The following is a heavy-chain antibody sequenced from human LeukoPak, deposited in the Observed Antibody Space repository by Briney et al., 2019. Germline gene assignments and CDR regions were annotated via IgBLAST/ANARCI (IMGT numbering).Heavy chain of an antibody. CDR2: IYTSGST. Sequence: PSQTLSLTCTVSDGSISSGSYYWSWIRQPAGKGLEWIGRIYTSGSTNYNPSLKSRVTISVDTSKNQFSLKLSSVTAADTAVYYCAREFYISWFDPWGQGTLVTVSS. D-gene: IGHD2/OR15-2a*01. CDR3: AREFYISWFDP. CDR1: DGSISSGSYY. V-gene: IGHV4-61*02. J-gene: IGHJ5*02.